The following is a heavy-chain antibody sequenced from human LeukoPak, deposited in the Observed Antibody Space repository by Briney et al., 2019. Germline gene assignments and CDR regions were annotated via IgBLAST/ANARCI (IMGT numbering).Heavy chain of an antibody. Sequence: ELLSLTGTVSGGSINSYYWSWIRNPPGKALEWSGYIYSSGSTNYNPSLTRRVTISLETCKNQLSLKQTSVTGAETAVFYSARHPPGGSLNDTFCIWGHRTLVTVSS. D-gene: IGHD1-26*01. J-gene: IGHJ3*02. V-gene: IGHV4-4*09. CDR3: ARHPPGGSLNDTFCI. CDR1: GGSINSYY. CDR2: IYSSGST.